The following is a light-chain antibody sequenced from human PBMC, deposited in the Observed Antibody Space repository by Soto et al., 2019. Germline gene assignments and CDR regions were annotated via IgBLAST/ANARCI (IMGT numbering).Light chain of an antibody. V-gene: IGKV1-6*01. Sequence: ATQMTQSPSSLSASVGDRVTITCRASQGIRNELGWYQQKPGKAPKLLIYKASTLKSGVPSRLSGSGSGTEFTLTISSLQPEDFATYYCQQSYSTPPTFGQGTKVDIK. CDR1: QGIRNE. CDR2: KAS. CDR3: QQSYSTPPT. J-gene: IGKJ1*01.